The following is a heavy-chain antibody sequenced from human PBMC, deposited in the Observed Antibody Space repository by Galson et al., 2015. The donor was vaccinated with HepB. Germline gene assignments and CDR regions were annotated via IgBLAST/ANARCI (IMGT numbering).Heavy chain of an antibody. V-gene: IGHV3-30*18. D-gene: IGHD2-21*02. CDR3: AKDQVVTGSLYFFYGMDV. Sequence: SLRLSCAASGFSFNSYGMHWVRQAPGKGLEWVALISYDGSYKYYVDSVKCRFTISRDNSKNTVYLQMNSLRAEDTAVYYCAKDQVVTGSLYFFYGMDVWGQGTTVTVSS. CDR2: ISYDGSYK. CDR1: GFSFNSYG. J-gene: IGHJ6*02.